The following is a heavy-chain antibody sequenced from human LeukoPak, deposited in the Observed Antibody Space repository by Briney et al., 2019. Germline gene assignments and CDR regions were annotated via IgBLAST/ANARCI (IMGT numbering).Heavy chain of an antibody. CDR1: GGTFSSYA. D-gene: IGHD3-22*01. CDR2: IIPIFGTA. V-gene: IGHV1-69*01. CDR3: AREQSWYYDSSGHDAFDI. J-gene: IGHJ3*02. Sequence: SVKVSCKASGGTFSSYAISWVRQAPGQGLEWMGGIIPIFGTANYAQKFQGRVTITADESTSTAYMELSSLRSEDTAVYYCAREQSWYYDSSGHDAFDIWGQGTMVTISS.